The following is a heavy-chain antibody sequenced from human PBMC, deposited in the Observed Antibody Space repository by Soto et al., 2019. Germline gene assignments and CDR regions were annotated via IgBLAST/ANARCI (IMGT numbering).Heavy chain of an antibody. Sequence: EVQLVESGGGLVQPGGSLRLSCAASGFTFGTYWMSWVRQAPGKGLEWVSNIKQDASEKHYVDSVEGRFTISRDNATHSLSLHMTSLNTEDTPVYCCAMAPAVVPFEYWGQGALVTVSS. J-gene: IGHJ4*02. D-gene: IGHD2-2*01. CDR2: IKQDASEK. CDR1: GFTFGTYW. CDR3: AMAPAVVPFEY. V-gene: IGHV3-7*01.